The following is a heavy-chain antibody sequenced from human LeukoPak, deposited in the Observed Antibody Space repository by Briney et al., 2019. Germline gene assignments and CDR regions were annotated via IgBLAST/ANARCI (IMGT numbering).Heavy chain of an antibody. D-gene: IGHD6-6*01. Sequence: SETLSLTCTVSGGSISSYYWSWIRQPAGKGLEWIGRIYTSGSTNYNPSLKSRVTMSVDTSKNQFSLKLSSVTAADTAVYYCPREGSIAARPLIDYWRQGTLVTVSS. CDR2: IYTSGST. J-gene: IGHJ4*02. V-gene: IGHV4-4*07. CDR3: PREGSIAARPLIDY. CDR1: GGSISSYY.